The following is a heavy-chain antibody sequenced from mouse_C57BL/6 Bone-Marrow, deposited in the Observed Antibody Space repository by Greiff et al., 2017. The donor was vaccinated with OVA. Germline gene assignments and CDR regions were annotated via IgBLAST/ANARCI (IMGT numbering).Heavy chain of an antibody. Sequence: QVQLQQPGAELVMPGASVKLSCKASGYTFTSYWMHWVKQRPGQGLEWIGEIDPSDSYTNYNQKFKGKSTLTVDKSSSAAYMQLSSLTSEDSAVYYCARGGYYGSVPFAYWGQGTLVTVSA. D-gene: IGHD1-1*01. CDR3: ARGGYYGSVPFAY. CDR2: IDPSDSYT. J-gene: IGHJ3*01. CDR1: GYTFTSYW. V-gene: IGHV1-69*01.